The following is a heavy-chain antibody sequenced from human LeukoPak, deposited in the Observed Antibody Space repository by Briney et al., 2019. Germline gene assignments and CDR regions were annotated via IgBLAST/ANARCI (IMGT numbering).Heavy chain of an antibody. Sequence: PGGSLRLSCAASGFTFSSYCMHWVRQAPGKGLEWVAVIWYDGSNKYYADSVKGRFTISRDNSKNTLYLQMNSLRAEDTAVYYCARDKLGRGVITATIDYWGQGTLVTVSS. CDR1: GFTFSSYC. V-gene: IGHV3-33*01. CDR3: ARDKLGRGVITATIDY. J-gene: IGHJ4*02. D-gene: IGHD3-10*01. CDR2: IWYDGSNK.